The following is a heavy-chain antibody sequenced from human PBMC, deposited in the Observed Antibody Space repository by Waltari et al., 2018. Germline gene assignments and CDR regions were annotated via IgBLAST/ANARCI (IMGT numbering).Heavy chain of an antibody. D-gene: IGHD1-7*01. CDR2: INSNTGGA. Sequence: QIQIMQSGAEVKKPGASVKVSCQASGYTFTAYYIHWARQAPGAGLDWMGWINSNTGGADCAQSFQGRVTVTRDTSISTVYMELSGLTSDDTAVYYCAREALGGTKAFDMWGQGTMVTVSS. J-gene: IGHJ3*02. CDR3: AREALGGTKAFDM. CDR1: GYTFTAYY. V-gene: IGHV1-2*02.